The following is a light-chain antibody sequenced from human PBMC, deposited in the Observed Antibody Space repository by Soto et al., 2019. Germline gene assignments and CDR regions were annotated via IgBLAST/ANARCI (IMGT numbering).Light chain of an antibody. CDR1: QSVSSSY. CDR3: QQYGSSPSIT. V-gene: IGKV3-20*01. CDR2: GAS. J-gene: IGKJ5*01. Sequence: EIVLTQSPGTLSLSPGERATLSCRASQSVSSSYLAWYQQKPGQAPRLLIYGASSRATGIPDSFSGSGSGTDFTLTFSRLEPEDFAVYYCQQYGSSPSITFGQGTRLEIK.